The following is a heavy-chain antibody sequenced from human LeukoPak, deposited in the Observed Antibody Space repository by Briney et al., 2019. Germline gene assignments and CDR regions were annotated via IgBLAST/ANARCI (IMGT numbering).Heavy chain of an antibody. CDR2: IYYSGST. V-gene: IGHV4-31*03. CDR1: GGSISSGGYY. Sequence: PSQTLSLTCTVSGGSISSGGYYWNWIRQHPGKGLEWIGCIYYSGSTHYNPSLESRLTISVDTSKNQFSLKLSSVTAADTAVYYCARLGYYDSSGYVTARDYWGQGTLVTVSS. CDR3: ARLGYYDSSGYVTARDY. J-gene: IGHJ4*02. D-gene: IGHD3-22*01.